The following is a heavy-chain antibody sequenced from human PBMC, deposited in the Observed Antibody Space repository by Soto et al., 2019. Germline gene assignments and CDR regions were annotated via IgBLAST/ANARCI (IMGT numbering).Heavy chain of an antibody. CDR1: GDSISTEGYY. D-gene: IGHD3-16*01. J-gene: IGHJ6*02. Sequence: SETLSLTCSVSGDSISTEGYYWSWIRQHPGKGLEWIGYIYYSGLTSYNPSLKSRVTISRATSKNQFYLKLSSVTAADTAVYYCASTEGVYYYGMDVWGQGTTVTVSS. CDR2: IYYSGLT. CDR3: ASTEGVYYYGMDV. V-gene: IGHV4-31*03.